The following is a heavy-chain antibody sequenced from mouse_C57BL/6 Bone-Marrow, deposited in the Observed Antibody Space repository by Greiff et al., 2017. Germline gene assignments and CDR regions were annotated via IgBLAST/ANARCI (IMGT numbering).Heavy chain of an antibody. V-gene: IGHV14-2*01. Sequence: EVQLQQSGAELVKPGASVKLSCTASGFNIKDYYIHWVKQRTEQGLEWIGRIDPEDGETKYASKFPGKATITSDTSSNTAYLQLSSLTSEDTAVYYCSSFDGNYFDFWGQGTPLTVAS. CDR1: GFNIKDYY. CDR2: IDPEDGET. J-gene: IGHJ2*01. D-gene: IGHD2-3*01. CDR3: SSFDGNYFDF.